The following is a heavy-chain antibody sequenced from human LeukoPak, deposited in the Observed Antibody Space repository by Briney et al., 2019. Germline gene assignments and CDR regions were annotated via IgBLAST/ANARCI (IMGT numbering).Heavy chain of an antibody. V-gene: IGHV4-61*02. Sequence: SETLSLTCTVSGGSISSGSYYWSWIRQPAGKGLEWIGRIYTSGSTNYNPSLKSRVTISVDTSKSQFSLKLSSVTAADTAVYYCARGGYIAAGGRAEYFQHWGQGTLVTVSS. J-gene: IGHJ1*01. CDR3: ARGGYIAAGGRAEYFQH. CDR2: IYTSGST. D-gene: IGHD6-13*01. CDR1: GGSISSGSYY.